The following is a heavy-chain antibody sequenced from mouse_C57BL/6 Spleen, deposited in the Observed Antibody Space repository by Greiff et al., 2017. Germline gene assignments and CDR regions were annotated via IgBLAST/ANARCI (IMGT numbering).Heavy chain of an antibody. J-gene: IGHJ4*01. CDR1: GFTFSSYA. CDR2: ISSGGDYI. CDR3: TREGDYYAMDY. V-gene: IGHV5-9-1*02. Sequence: VQLKESGEGLVKPGGSLKISCAASGFTFSSYAMSWVRQTPEMRLEWVAYISSGGDYIYYADNVQGRFPISRDNARNTLYLQMSSLKSEDTAMYYCTREGDYYAMDYGGQGTSVTVAS.